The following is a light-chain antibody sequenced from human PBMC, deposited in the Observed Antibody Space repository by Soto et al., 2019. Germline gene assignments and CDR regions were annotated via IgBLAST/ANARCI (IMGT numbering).Light chain of an antibody. CDR1: QDITNY. V-gene: IGKV1-33*01. J-gene: IGKJ2*01. Sequence: DIQMTQSPSSLSASVGDRVTITCQASQDITNYLSWYQQKPGKAPKLLIYDASDLETGVPSRFSGSGSGTDFTFTISSLHPEDIATYYCQQYDNLPYTFGQGTKLEIK. CDR3: QQYDNLPYT. CDR2: DAS.